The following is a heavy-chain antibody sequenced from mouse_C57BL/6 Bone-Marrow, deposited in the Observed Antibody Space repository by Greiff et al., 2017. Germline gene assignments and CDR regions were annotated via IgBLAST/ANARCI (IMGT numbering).Heavy chain of an antibody. CDR1: GYSITSGYY. D-gene: IGHD1-1*01. CDR2: ISYDGSN. V-gene: IGHV3-6*01. Sequence: EVKLEESGPGLVKPSQSLSLTCSVTGYSITSGYYWNWIRQFPGNKLEWMGYISYDGSNNYNPSLKNRISITRDTSKNQFFLKLNSVTTEDTATYYCARGYYGSSLFAYWGQGTLVTVSA. CDR3: ARGYYGSSLFAY. J-gene: IGHJ3*01.